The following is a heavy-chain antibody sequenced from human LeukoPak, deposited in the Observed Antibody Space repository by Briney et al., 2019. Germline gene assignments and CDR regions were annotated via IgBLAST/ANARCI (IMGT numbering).Heavy chain of an antibody. D-gene: IGHD2-15*01. V-gene: IGHV3-30*02. CDR1: GFTFSSYG. CDR2: IRYDGSNK. J-gene: IGHJ5*02. Sequence: PGGSLRLSCAASGFTFSSYGMRWVRQAPGKGLEWVAFIRYDGSNKYYADSVKGRFTISRDNSKNTLYLQMNSLRAEDTAVYYCAKNIVVVVAAARHNWFDPWGQGTLVTVSS. CDR3: AKNIVVVVAAARHNWFDP.